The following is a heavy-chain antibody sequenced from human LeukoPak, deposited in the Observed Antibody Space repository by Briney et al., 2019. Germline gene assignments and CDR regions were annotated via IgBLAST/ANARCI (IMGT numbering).Heavy chain of an antibody. V-gene: IGHV1-2*02. Sequence: ASVTVSCKASGYTFTGYYMHWVRQAPGQGLEWMGWINPNSGGTNYAQKFQGRVTMTRDTSISTAYMDLTRLRYDDTAVYFCARYLAAPYDAFDIWGQGTMVTVSS. CDR1: GYTFTGYY. CDR2: INPNSGGT. CDR3: ARYLAAPYDAFDI. D-gene: IGHD2-15*01. J-gene: IGHJ3*02.